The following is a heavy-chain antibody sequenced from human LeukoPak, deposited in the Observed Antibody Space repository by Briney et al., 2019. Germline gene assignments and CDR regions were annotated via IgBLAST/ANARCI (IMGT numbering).Heavy chain of an antibody. Sequence: GGSLRLSCAASGFTFSDYYMTWIRQAPGKGLEWVSYISSSGDTIYYADSVKGRFTISRDNAKNSLYLQMNSLRAEDTAVYYCAKDVIRGAISCFDSWGQGTQVAVSS. D-gene: IGHD3-10*01. J-gene: IGHJ4*02. CDR3: AKDVIRGAISCFDS. CDR2: ISSSGDTI. V-gene: IGHV3-11*01. CDR1: GFTFSDYY.